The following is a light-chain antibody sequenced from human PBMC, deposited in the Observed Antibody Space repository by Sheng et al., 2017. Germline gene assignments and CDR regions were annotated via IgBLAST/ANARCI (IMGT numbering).Light chain of an antibody. CDR2: DVS. V-gene: IGLV2-14*03. Sequence: QSALTQPASVSGSPGQSITISCTGTISDIGGSNFVSWYQQHPGKAPKLMIFDVSNRPSGVSNRFSGSKSGNTASLAVSGLRSEDEADYYCASWDDSLVFGGGTRLTVL. CDR1: ISDIGGSNF. J-gene: IGLJ2*01. CDR3: ASWDDSLV.